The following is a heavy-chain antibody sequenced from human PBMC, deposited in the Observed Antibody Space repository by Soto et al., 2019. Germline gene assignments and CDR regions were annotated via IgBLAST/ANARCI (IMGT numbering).Heavy chain of an antibody. D-gene: IGHD3-3*01. CDR1: GFTFRSYS. CDR3: ARDGATYYDFWSGYYSHGIFDY. CDR2: ISSSGSTI. Sequence: RRSLSLSCASSGFTFRSYSMNWVRQAPGKGLEWVSYISSSGSTIYYADSVKGRFTISRDNAKNSLYLQMNSLRAEDTAVHYCARDGATYYDFWSGYYSHGIFDYWGQGTLVTVSS. V-gene: IGHV3-48*04. J-gene: IGHJ4*02.